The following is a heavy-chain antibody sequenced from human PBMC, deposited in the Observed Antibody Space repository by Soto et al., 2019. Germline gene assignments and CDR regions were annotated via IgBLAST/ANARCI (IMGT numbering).Heavy chain of an antibody. V-gene: IGHV3-7*03. D-gene: IGHD3-3*01. CDR2: IKEDGSER. CDR1: GFSFGNYW. Sequence: GGSLRLSCAVSGFSFGNYWMSWVRQAPGKGLEWLASIKEDGSERYYLDSVKGRFTISRDNAKDSLSLQMNSLRGEDTAFYYCARDVGPVTIFGEALSGYFDFWGQGTLVTVSS. CDR3: ARDVGPVTIFGEALSGYFDF. J-gene: IGHJ4*02.